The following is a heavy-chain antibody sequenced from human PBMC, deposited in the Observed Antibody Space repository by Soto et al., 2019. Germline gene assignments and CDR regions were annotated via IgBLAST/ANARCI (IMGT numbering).Heavy chain of an antibody. V-gene: IGHV4-59*08. CDR2: IYYSGST. CDR1: GGSISSYY. D-gene: IGHD2-2*01. Sequence: PSETLSLTCTVSGGSISSYYWSWIRQPPGKGLEWIGYIYYSGSTNYNPSLKSRVTISVDTSKNQFSLKLSSVTAADTAVYYCARRYCSSTSCYQTTTPLHYYYYMDVWGKGTTVTV. J-gene: IGHJ6*03. CDR3: ARRYCSSTSCYQTTTPLHYYYYMDV.